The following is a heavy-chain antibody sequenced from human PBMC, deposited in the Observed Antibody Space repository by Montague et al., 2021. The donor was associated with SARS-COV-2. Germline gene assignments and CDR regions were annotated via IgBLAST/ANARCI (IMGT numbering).Heavy chain of an antibody. V-gene: IGHV4-39*02. CDR2: IYYSGTT. D-gene: IGHD3-10*01. CDR3: ARGVIRGVTTPFDY. J-gene: IGHJ4*02. Sequence: SETLSLTCSVSSGSIISSGYYWGWIRQPPGKELEWIGNIYYSGTTYYYLSLQSRVSISVDTSQNPLSLRSGSVTAADMTVYFCARGVIRGVTTPFDYWGQGSQVTVSS. CDR1: SGSIISSGYY.